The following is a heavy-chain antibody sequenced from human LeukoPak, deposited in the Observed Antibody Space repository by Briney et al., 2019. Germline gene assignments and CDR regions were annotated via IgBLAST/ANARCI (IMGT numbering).Heavy chain of an antibody. CDR2: ISKDGSDK. CDR3: AREGHSSGYCGNFDY. J-gene: IGHJ4*02. V-gene: IGHV3-30-3*01. Sequence: GGSLRLSCAASGFTFSNYVTHWVRQAPGKGLEWVAVISKDGSDKFYADSVKGRFTISRDDSKNTLCLDMNNLGTEDTSVYYCAREGHSSGYCGNFDYWGQGTLVTVSS. CDR1: GFTFSNYV. D-gene: IGHD6-19*01.